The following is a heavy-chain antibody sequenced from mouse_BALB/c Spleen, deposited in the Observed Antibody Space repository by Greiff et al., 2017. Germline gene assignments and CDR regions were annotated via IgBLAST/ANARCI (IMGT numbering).Heavy chain of an antibody. J-gene: IGHJ4*01. CDR2: ISSGSSTI. CDR3: ARRGGDSYAMDY. CDR1: GFTFSSFG. V-gene: IGHV5-17*02. Sequence: EVKLMESGGGLVQPGGSRKLSCAASGFTFSSFGMHWVRQAPEKGLEWVAYISSGSSTIYDADTVKGRFTISRDNPKNTLFLQMTSLRSEDTAMDYCARRGGDSYAMDYWGQGTSVTVSS. D-gene: IGHD2-13*01.